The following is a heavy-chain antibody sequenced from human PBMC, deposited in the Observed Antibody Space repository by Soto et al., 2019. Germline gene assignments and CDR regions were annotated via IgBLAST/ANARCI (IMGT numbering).Heavy chain of an antibody. D-gene: IGHD3-22*01. J-gene: IGHJ6*02. CDR2: IYHSGST. Sequence: SETLSLTCAVSGGSISSSNWWSWVRQPPGKGLEWIGEIYHSGSTNYNPSLKSRVTISVDKSKNQFSLKLSSVTAADTAVYYCARAFGYYDSSGYYPEGYYYYYGMDVWGQGTTVTVSS. CDR3: ARAFGYYDSSGYYPEGYYYYYGMDV. CDR1: GGSISSSNW. V-gene: IGHV4-4*02.